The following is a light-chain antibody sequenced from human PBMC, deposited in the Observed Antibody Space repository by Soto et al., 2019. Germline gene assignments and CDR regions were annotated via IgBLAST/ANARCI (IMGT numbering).Light chain of an antibody. CDR1: QSVSRNY. Sequence: DIVLTQSPGPLSLSPGERATLSCRASQSVSRNYMAWYQQNPGQAPRLRIYGASTRATGIPDRFSGSGSGTDFTLTISRLEPEDFAVDFCQQYGRAPPFAFGQGTKVEIK. V-gene: IGKV3-20*01. J-gene: IGKJ2*01. CDR2: GAS. CDR3: QQYGRAPPFA.